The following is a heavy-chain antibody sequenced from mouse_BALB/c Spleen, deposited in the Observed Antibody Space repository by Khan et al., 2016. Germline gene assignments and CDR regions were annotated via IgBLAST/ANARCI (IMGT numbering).Heavy chain of an antibody. CDR1: GFTFSNYA. J-gene: IGHJ2*01. CDR2: ISSGGST. D-gene: IGHD2-1*01. Sequence: EVELVESGGGLVKPGGSLKLSCAASGFTFSNYAMSWVRQTPEKRLEWVASISSGGSTYYPDSVKGRFTISRDNARNILNLQMSSLRSEDTAMYYCAREDYGNYGDYFDYWGRGTTLTVSS. V-gene: IGHV5-6-5*01. CDR3: AREDYGNYGDYFDY.